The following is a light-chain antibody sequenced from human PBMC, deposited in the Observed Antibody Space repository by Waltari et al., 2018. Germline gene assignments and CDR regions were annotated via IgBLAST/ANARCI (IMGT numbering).Light chain of an antibody. V-gene: IGLV4-69*01. Sequence: QLVLTQSPSASASLGASVKLTCTLSSGHSNYAIALHPQQPEKGPRFLMNLNSDGSNSRGDGISDRFSGSSSGSERYLTISSLQSEDEADYYCQTWDTGIWVFGGGTKLTV. CDR1: SGHSNYA. CDR3: QTWDTGIWV. CDR2: LNSDGSN. J-gene: IGLJ3*02.